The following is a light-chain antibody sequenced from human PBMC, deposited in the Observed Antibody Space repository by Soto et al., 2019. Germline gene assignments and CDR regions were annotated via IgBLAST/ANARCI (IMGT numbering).Light chain of an antibody. CDR2: YDD. J-gene: IGLJ2*01. CDR3: AAWDDRLNGFV. V-gene: IGLV1-36*01. CDR1: SSNIGNNA. Sequence: QSVLTQPPSVSEAPRQRVTISCSGSSSNIGNNAVNWYQHLPGKAPKLLIYYDDLLPSGVSDRFSGSKSGTSASLAISGLQSEDEADYYCAAWDDRLNGFVFGGGTKLTVL.